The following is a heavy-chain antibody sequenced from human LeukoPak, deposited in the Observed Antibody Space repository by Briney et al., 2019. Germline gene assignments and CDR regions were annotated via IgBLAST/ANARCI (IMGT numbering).Heavy chain of an antibody. CDR2: IYTSGST. D-gene: IGHD4-17*01. J-gene: IGHJ3*02. Sequence: PSETLSLTCNVSGGSISSGSYYWSWIRQPAGKGLEWIGRIYTSGSTNYNPSLKSRVTISVDTSKNQFSLKLSSVTAADTAVYYCARDVGPYGDVPDAFDIWGQGTMVTVSS. CDR3: ARDVGPYGDVPDAFDI. V-gene: IGHV4-61*02. CDR1: GGSISSGSYY.